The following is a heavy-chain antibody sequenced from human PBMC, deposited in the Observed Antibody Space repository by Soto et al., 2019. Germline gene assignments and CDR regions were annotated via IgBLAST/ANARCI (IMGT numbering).Heavy chain of an antibody. J-gene: IGHJ3*02. V-gene: IGHV4-4*02. CDR1: GASLRGAHW. Sequence: QVQLEESGPGLVQPSGTLSLACVVSGASLRGAHWWTWVRRTPGKGPEWIAGAHHSGKTYDNPSLESRVSVSLDPSKNPIFAILTSMTAADTVFYYCATVGVFSSGESIFWAFDIWGKGALVIVSS. CDR3: ATVGVFSSGESIFWAFDI. CDR2: AHHSGKT. D-gene: IGHD3-3*01.